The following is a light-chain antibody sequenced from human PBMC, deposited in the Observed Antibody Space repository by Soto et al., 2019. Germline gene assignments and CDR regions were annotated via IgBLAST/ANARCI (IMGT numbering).Light chain of an antibody. V-gene: IGKV1-5*01. J-gene: IGKJ4*01. CDR2: DAS. CDR1: QSISSW. Sequence: DIQMTHSPSTLSASVGDRVTITCRASQSISSWLAWYQQKPGKAPKLLIYDASSLESGVPSRFSGSGSGKEFTLTISSLQPDDFATHYCPQYNSYSLTFGGGTKVEIX. CDR3: PQYNSYSLT.